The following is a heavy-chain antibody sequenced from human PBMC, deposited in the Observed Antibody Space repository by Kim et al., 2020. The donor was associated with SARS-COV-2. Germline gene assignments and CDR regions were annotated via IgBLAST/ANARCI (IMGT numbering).Heavy chain of an antibody. J-gene: IGHJ3*02. V-gene: IGHV3-74*01. CDR2: INSDGSST. Sequence: GGSLRLSCAASGFTFSSYWMHWVRQAPGKGLVWVSRINSDGSSTSYADSVKGRFTISRDNAKNTLYLQMNSLRAEDTAVYYCARVRVLLWFGERVESAFDIWGQGTMVTVSS. CDR3: ARVRVLLWFGERVESAFDI. CDR1: GFTFSSYW. D-gene: IGHD3-10*01.